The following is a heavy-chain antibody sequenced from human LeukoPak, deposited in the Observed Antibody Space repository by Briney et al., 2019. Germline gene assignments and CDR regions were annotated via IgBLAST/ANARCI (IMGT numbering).Heavy chain of an antibody. CDR1: GFTFSSYG. D-gene: IGHD1/OR15-1a*01. Sequence: PGGSLRLSCAASGFTFSSYGMHWVRQAPGKGLEWVAVISYDGSNKYYADSVKGRFTISRDNSKNTLYLQMNSLRAEDTAVYYCARSNNRADYYYYYGMDVWGQGTTVTVSS. CDR3: ARSNNRADYYYYYGMDV. CDR2: ISYDGSNK. V-gene: IGHV3-30*03. J-gene: IGHJ6*02.